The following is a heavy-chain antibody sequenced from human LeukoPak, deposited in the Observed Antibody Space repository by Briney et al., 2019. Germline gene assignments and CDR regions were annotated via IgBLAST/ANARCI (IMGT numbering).Heavy chain of an antibody. V-gene: IGHV3-23*01. J-gene: IGHJ4*02. CDR3: AKWGDYDVLTGYYVSDY. CDR1: GFTFSNYA. D-gene: IGHD3-9*01. CDR2: ITGSGGNT. Sequence: PGASLRLSCAASGFTFSNYAMSWVRQAPGEGLEWVSAITGSGGNTYYADSVKGRFTIPRDNSKNTVFLQMNSLRAEDTAVYYCAKWGDYDVLTGYYVSDYWGQGTLVTVSS.